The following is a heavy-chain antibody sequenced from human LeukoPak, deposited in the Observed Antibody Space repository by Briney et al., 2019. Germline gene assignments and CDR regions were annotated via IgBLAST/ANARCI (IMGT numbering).Heavy chain of an antibody. D-gene: IGHD3-10*01. CDR2: IYTSGST. CDR1: GGSISSYY. Sequence: PETLSLTCTVSGGSISSYYWSWIRQPAGKGLEWIGRIYTSGSTNYNPSLKSRVTMSVDTSKNQFSLKLSSVTAADTAVYYCARETMVRGGRYWFDPWGQGTLVTVSS. CDR3: ARETMVRGGRYWFDP. V-gene: IGHV4-4*07. J-gene: IGHJ5*02.